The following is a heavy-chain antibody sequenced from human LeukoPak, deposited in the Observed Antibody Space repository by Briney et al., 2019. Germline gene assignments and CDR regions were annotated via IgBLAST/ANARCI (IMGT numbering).Heavy chain of an antibody. CDR2: IYTSGSTSGST. J-gene: IGHJ4*01. CDR1: GGSISSGSYY. V-gene: IGHV4-61*02. CDR3: ARARGGIYYFDY. D-gene: IGHD3-10*01. Sequence: SETLSLTCTVSGGSISSGSYYWSWIRQPAGQGLEWIGRIYTSGSTSGSTNYNPSLKSRVTMSVDTSKNQFSLKLTSVTAADTAVYYCARARGGIYYFDYWGQEPWSPSPQ.